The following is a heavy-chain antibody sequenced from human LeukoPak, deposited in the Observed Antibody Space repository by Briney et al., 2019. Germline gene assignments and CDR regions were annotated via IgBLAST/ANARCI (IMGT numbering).Heavy chain of an antibody. J-gene: IGHJ4*02. CDR2: IKGDGIST. Sequence: GGSLRLSCAASGFDFSSNWMHWVRHAPGQGLVWVSRIKGDGISTNYADSVKGRFTISRDIAKNTLYLQMNGLRAEDTGVYYCAKDHYWSIDYWGRGTLVTVSS. D-gene: IGHD3-3*01. CDR3: AKDHYWSIDY. V-gene: IGHV3-74*01. CDR1: GFDFSSNW.